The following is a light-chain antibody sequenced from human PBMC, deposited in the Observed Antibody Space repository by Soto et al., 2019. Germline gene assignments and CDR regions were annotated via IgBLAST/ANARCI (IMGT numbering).Light chain of an antibody. V-gene: IGKV3-15*01. CDR1: QSVSSN. CDR2: GAS. J-gene: IGKJ4*01. Sequence: EIVMTQSPATLSVSPGERATLSCRASQSVSSNLAWYQQKPGQAPRLLIYGASTRATGIPARFSGSWSGTEFNLTISSLQSEDFAVYYCQQYNNWPLTFGGGTKVEIK. CDR3: QQYNNWPLT.